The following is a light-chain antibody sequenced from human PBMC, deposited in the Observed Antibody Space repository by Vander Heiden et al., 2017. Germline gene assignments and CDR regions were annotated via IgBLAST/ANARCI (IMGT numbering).Light chain of an antibody. CDR1: QSIGSW. V-gene: IGKV1-5*03. CDR2: KAS. CDR3: QQYNSYSRT. Sequence: DIQMTQSPSTLSASVGDRVIITCRASQSIGSWLAWYQQKPGKAPNLLIYKASSLEGGVPSRFSGSGSGTEFTLTISSLQPDDFATYYSQQYNSYSRTFGQGTKVEIK. J-gene: IGKJ1*01.